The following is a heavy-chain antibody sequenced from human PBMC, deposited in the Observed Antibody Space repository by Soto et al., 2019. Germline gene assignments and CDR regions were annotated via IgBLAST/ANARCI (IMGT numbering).Heavy chain of an antibody. J-gene: IGHJ4*02. CDR2: INPNSGDT. V-gene: IGHV1-2*02. CDR3: ARVRTYYDSSGSLDY. D-gene: IGHD3-22*01. Sequence: ASVKVSCKASGYTFTGYFMHWVRQAPGQGLEWMGWINPNSGDTNYAQKFQGRVTMTRDMSISTAYMELRRLTSDDTAVYYCARVRTYYDSSGSLDYWGQGTLVTVSS. CDR1: GYTFTGYF.